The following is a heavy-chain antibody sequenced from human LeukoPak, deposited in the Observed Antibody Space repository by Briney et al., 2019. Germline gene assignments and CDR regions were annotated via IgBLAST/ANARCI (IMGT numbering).Heavy chain of an antibody. D-gene: IGHD2-2*01. J-gene: IGHJ6*03. V-gene: IGHV1-69*05. CDR1: GGTFSSYA. Sequence: SVKVSFKASGGTFSSYAISWVRQAPGQGLEWMGGIIPIFGTANYAQKFQGRVTITTDESTSTAYMKLSSLRSEDTAVYYCARQGPHCSSTSCYPRYYYYMDVWGKGTTVTVSS. CDR3: ARQGPHCSSTSCYPRYYYYMDV. CDR2: IIPIFGTA.